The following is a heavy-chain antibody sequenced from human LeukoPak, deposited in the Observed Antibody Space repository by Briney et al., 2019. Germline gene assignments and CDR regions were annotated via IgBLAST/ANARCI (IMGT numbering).Heavy chain of an antibody. J-gene: IGHJ4*02. Sequence: PGRSLRLSCAASGFTFDDYGMHWVRQAPGKGLEWVSGISWNSGSIGYADSVQGRFTISRDNAKNSLYLQMNSLRVEDTALYYCAKDIMVRGVSINGIPDHWGQGTLVIVSS. CDR3: AKDIMVRGVSINGIPDH. CDR2: ISWNSGSI. CDR1: GFTFDDYG. V-gene: IGHV3-9*01. D-gene: IGHD3-10*01.